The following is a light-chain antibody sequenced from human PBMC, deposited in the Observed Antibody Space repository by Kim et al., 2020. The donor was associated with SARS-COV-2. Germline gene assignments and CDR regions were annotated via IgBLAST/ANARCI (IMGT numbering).Light chain of an antibody. J-gene: IGKJ4*01. CDR3: QQTYRLSS. Sequence: SASVGDSVTNTCRASDTIVTYLNWYQQKPGKAPNLLIYAASRLQTGVPSRFSGRGSGTHFTLTISSLQPDDFATYYCQQTYRLSSFGAGTKVDIK. CDR1: DTIVTY. V-gene: IGKV1-39*01. CDR2: AAS.